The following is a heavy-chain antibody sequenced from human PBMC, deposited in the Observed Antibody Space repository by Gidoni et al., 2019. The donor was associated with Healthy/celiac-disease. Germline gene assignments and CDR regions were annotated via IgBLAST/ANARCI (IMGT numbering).Heavy chain of an antibody. CDR3: ARGRVGATLGIENDY. D-gene: IGHD1-26*01. Sequence: QVQLVESGGGVVQPGRSLSLSCAASGFTFSSYAMHWVRQAPGKGLEWVAVISYDGSNKYHADSVKGRFTIARDNSKNTLYLQMNSLRAEDTAVYYCARGRVGATLGIENDYWGQGTLVTVSS. V-gene: IGHV3-30-3*01. CDR2: ISYDGSNK. CDR1: GFTFSSYA. J-gene: IGHJ4*02.